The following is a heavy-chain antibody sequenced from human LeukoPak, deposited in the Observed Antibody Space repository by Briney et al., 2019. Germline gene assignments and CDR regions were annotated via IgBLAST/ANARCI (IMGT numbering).Heavy chain of an antibody. CDR2: TRNKANSYTT. J-gene: IGHJ3*02. CDR3: ARVSNYDILTGTDGIDI. CDR1: GFTFSDHY. V-gene: IGHV3-72*01. D-gene: IGHD3-9*01. Sequence: GGPLRLSCAASGFTFSDHYMDWVRQAPGKGLEWVGRTRNKANSYTTEYAASVKGRFTISRDDSKNSLYLQMNSLKTEDTAVYYCARVSNYDILTGTDGIDIWGQGTMVTVSS.